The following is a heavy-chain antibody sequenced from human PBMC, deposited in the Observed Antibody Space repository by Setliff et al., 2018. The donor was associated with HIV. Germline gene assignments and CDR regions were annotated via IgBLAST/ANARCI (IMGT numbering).Heavy chain of an antibody. CDR3: VRVAGFSSSWFAY. J-gene: IGHJ5*01. V-gene: IGHV3-53*01. CDR1: GFTVSSNY. Sequence: GGSLRLSCAASGFTVSSNYMSWVRQAPGKGLEWVSVIYGGGTTHYADSVKGRFTISRDNARNTLYLEMNSLRVEDAAMYYCVRVAGFSSSWFAYWGQGTLVTVSS. D-gene: IGHD6-13*01. CDR2: IYGGGTT.